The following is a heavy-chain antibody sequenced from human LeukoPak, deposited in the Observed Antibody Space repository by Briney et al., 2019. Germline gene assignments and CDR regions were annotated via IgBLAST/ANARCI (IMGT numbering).Heavy chain of an antibody. V-gene: IGHV3-23*01. Sequence: GGSLRLSCAASGFTFSSYAMSWVRQAPGKGLEWVSAISGSGGSTYYADSVKGRFTISRDNSKNTLYLQMNSLRAEDTAVYYCAKAGGCSSTSCYSFYYYYYGMDVWGQGTTVTVS. CDR2: ISGSGGST. J-gene: IGHJ6*02. CDR1: GFTFSSYA. D-gene: IGHD2-2*01. CDR3: AKAGGCSSTSCYSFYYYYYGMDV.